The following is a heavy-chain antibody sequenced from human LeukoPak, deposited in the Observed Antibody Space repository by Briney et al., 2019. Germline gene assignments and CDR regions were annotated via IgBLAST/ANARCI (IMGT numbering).Heavy chain of an antibody. CDR2: IIPIFGTA. Sequence: GASVKVSCKASGGTFSSYAISWARQAPGQGLEWMGGIIPIFGTANYAQKFQGRVTITTDESTSTAYMELSSLRSEDTAVYYCARGTTVTTSHYYYYMDVWGKGTTVTVSS. V-gene: IGHV1-69*05. CDR3: ARGTTVTTSHYYYYMDV. CDR1: GGTFSSYA. J-gene: IGHJ6*03. D-gene: IGHD4-11*01.